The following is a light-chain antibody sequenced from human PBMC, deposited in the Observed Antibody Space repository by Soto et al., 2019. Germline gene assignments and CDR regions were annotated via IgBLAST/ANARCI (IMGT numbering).Light chain of an antibody. CDR3: SSYTTMKSVV. CDR1: SSDIGTYKY. V-gene: IGLV2-14*01. CDR2: EVS. Sequence: QSVLTQPASVSGSPGQSITISCTGTSSDIGTYKYVCWFQHHPGKAPKLIIFEVSNRPSGISDRFSGFKSANTAYLTISGVHPEDEADYHCSSYTTMKSVVFGGGTKVTVL. J-gene: IGLJ2*01.